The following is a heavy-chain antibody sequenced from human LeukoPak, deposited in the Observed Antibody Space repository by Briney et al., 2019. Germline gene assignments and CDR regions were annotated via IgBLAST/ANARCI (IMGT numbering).Heavy chain of an antibody. Sequence: GASVKVSCKVSGYTLTELSMHWVRQAPGQGLERMRIINPSGGSTSYAQKFQGRVTMTRDTSTSTVYMELSSLRSEDTAVYYCARDLEYSYGYYFDYWGQGTLVTVSS. CDR3: ARDLEYSYGYYFDY. J-gene: IGHJ4*02. CDR2: INPSGGST. CDR1: GYTLTELS. V-gene: IGHV1-46*01. D-gene: IGHD5-18*01.